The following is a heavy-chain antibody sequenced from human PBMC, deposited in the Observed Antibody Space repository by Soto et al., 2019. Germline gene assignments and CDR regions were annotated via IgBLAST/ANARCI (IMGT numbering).Heavy chain of an antibody. D-gene: IGHD4-4*01. V-gene: IGHV3-15*07. J-gene: IGHJ4*02. CDR2: IKSKTDGGTT. CDR1: GFTFSNAW. CDR3: TTDRYRNYVPTLGSTIDY. Sequence: GGSPRLSCAASGFTFSNAWMNWVRQAPGKGLEWVGRIKSKTDGGTTDYAAPVKGRFTISRDDSKNTLYLQMNSLKTEDTAVYYCTTDRYRNYVPTLGSTIDYWGQGTLVTVSS.